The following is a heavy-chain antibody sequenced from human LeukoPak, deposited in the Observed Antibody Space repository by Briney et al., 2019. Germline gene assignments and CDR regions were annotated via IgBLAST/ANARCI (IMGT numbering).Heavy chain of an antibody. Sequence: SETLSLTCTVSGGSISSYYWSWIRQPPGKGLEWIGYIYYSGGTNSNPSLKTRVTISPDTSKNQFSLKLSSVTATDTAVYYCARDANWFDPWGQGTLVTVSS. CDR1: GGSISSYY. CDR2: IYYSGGT. CDR3: ARDANWFDP. V-gene: IGHV4-59*01. J-gene: IGHJ5*02.